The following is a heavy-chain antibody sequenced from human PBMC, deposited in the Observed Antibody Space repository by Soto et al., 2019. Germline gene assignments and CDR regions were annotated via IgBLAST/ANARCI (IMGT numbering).Heavy chain of an antibody. Sequence: ASVKVSCTASGYTFTSYASHWVRQAPGQRLEWMGWINAGNGNTKYSQKFQDRVTITRDTSASTAYMELSSLRSEDTAVYYCARDLGGWPDYWGQGTLVTVSS. CDR1: GYTFTSYA. CDR2: INAGNGNT. D-gene: IGHD6-19*01. J-gene: IGHJ4*02. CDR3: ARDLGGWPDY. V-gene: IGHV1-3*01.